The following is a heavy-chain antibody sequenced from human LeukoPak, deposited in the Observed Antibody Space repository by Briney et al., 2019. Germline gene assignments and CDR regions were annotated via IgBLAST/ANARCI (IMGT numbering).Heavy chain of an antibody. V-gene: IGHV5-51*01. D-gene: IGHD3-3*01. Sequence: GESLKISCKASGYSFTTYWIGWVRQMPGKGLEWMGIIYPADSTAHYSPSFQGQVTISADKSISTAYLQWSSLKASDTAMYYCARTIYYDFWSGPRLPLWYYYMDVWGKGTTVTVSS. J-gene: IGHJ6*03. CDR1: GYSFTTYW. CDR2: IYPADSTA. CDR3: ARTIYYDFWSGPRLPLWYYYMDV.